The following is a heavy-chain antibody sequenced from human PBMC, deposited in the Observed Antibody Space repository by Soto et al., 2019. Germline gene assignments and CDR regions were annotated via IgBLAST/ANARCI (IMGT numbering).Heavy chain of an antibody. V-gene: IGHV1-8*01. J-gene: IGHJ6*03. CDR3: ARFELSPVEGYYYYYMDV. CDR2: MNPNSGNT. CDR1: GYTFTSYD. Sequence: QVQLVQSGAEVKKPGASVKVSCKASGYTFTSYDLNWVRQATGQGPEWMGWMNPNSGNTGYAQKFQGRVTMTRNTSISTAYMELSSLRSEDTAVYYCARFELSPVEGYYYYYMDVWGKGTTVTVSS. D-gene: IGHD1-1*01.